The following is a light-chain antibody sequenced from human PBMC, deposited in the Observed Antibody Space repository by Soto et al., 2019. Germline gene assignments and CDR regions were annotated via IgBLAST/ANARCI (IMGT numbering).Light chain of an antibody. V-gene: IGLV1-47*01. CDR3: APWDDSLSGVV. CDR1: GSNIGTNH. J-gene: IGLJ2*01. CDR2: KNN. Sequence: QSVLTQPPSESGTPGQSVTISCSGSGSNIGTNHVSWYHQLPGTAPRLLIYKNNQRPSGVPDRFSGSKSGTSASLAISGLRSEDEADYYCAPWDDSLSGVVFGGGTKLTVL.